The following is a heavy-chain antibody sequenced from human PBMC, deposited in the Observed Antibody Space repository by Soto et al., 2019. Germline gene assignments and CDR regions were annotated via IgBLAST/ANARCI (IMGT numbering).Heavy chain of an antibody. D-gene: IGHD2-2*02. V-gene: IGHV1-2*02. J-gene: IGHJ2*01. CDR3: ARVRTSYCSGASCYNWYFDL. Sequence: QVQLVQSGAEVKKPGAPVKVSCQASGYTFTDFYMHWVRQAPGQGLEWMGWINPNSGGTNYAQKFQGRVTMTRDTSISTLYMELSRLRSDDTAVYYCARVRTSYCSGASCYNWYFDLWGRGTLVTVSS. CDR1: GYTFTDFY. CDR2: INPNSGGT.